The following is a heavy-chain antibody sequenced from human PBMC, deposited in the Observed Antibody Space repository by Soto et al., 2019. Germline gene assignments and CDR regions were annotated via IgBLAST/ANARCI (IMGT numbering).Heavy chain of an antibody. CDR1: GFTFSSYA. CDR3: AKSRYGDSYFDY. D-gene: IGHD4-17*01. Sequence: EVQLLESRGGLVQPGGSLRLSCAASGFTFSSYAMSWVRQAPGKGLEWVSAISGSGGSTYYADSVKGRFTISRDNSKNTLYLQMNSLRAEDTAVYYCAKSRYGDSYFDYWGQGTLVTVSS. CDR2: ISGSGGST. J-gene: IGHJ4*02. V-gene: IGHV3-23*01.